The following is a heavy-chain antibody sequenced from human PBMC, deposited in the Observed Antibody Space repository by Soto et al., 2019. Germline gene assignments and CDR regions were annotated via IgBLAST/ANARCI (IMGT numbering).Heavy chain of an antibody. CDR2: IIPIFGTA. D-gene: IGHD2-15*01. Sequence: QVQLVQSGAEVKKPGSSVKVSCKASGGTFSSYAISWVRQAPGQGLEWMGGIIPIFGTANYAQKFQGRVTITAAESTSTAYMELSSVRSEDTAVYYWARDRMILGYCSGGSCFGWFDPWGQGTLVPVSS. V-gene: IGHV1-69*01. CDR3: ARDRMILGYCSGGSCFGWFDP. CDR1: GGTFSSYA. J-gene: IGHJ5*02.